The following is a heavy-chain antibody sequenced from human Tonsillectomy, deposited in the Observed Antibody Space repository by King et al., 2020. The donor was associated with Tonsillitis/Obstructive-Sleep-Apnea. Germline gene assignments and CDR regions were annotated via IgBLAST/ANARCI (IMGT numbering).Heavy chain of an antibody. J-gene: IGHJ5*02. CDR2: INHSGST. CDR1: GGSFSGYY. CDR3: ARNHPHCSGGSCYSGWFDP. Sequence: VQLQQWGAGLLKPSETLSLTCAVYGGSFSGYYWSWIRQPPGKGLEWIGEINHSGSTNYNPSLKSRVTISVDTSKNQFSLKLSSVTAADTAVYYCARNHPHCSGGSCYSGWFDPWGQGTLVTVSS. V-gene: IGHV4-34*01. D-gene: IGHD2-15*01.